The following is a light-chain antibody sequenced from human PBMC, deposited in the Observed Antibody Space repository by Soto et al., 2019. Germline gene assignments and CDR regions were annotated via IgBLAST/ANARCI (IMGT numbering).Light chain of an antibody. CDR1: QSISSY. V-gene: IGKV1-39*01. Sequence: DIQMTQSLSSLSASVGYRFPITCRASQSISSYLNWYQQKPGKATKLMIYAASSLQSGVPSRFSGSGSGTDFTLTISSLQPEDFATYYCQQSYSTPRTFGTGTKVDIK. J-gene: IGKJ1*01. CDR2: AAS. CDR3: QQSYSTPRT.